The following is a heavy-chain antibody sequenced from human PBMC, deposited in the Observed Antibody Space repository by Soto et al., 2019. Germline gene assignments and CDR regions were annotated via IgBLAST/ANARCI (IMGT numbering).Heavy chain of an antibody. V-gene: IGHV3-23*01. J-gene: IGHJ6*02. Sequence: EVQLLESGGGLVQPGGSLRLSCAASGFTFSSYAMSWVRQAPGKGLEWVSALSGSGGSTYYADSVKGRFTISRDNSKNTLYLQMNSLRAEDTAVYYCADTTGLYYYYYGMDVWGQGTTVTVSS. CDR2: LSGSGGST. D-gene: IGHD4-17*01. CDR3: ADTTGLYYYYYGMDV. CDR1: GFTFSSYA.